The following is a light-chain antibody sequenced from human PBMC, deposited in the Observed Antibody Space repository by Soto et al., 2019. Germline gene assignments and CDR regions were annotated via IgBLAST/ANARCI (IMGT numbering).Light chain of an antibody. CDR3: SSYTTSNTRQXV. CDR1: SSDVVGYNY. V-gene: IGLV2-14*03. CDR2: DVS. Sequence: QSVLTQPASVSGSPGQSITISCTGTSSDVVGYNYVSWYQHHPGKAPKLIIFDVSNRPSGVSNPFSGSKSGNTASPTISGLQPEDEADYYCSSYTTSNTRQXVFGTGTKVTVL. J-gene: IGLJ1*01.